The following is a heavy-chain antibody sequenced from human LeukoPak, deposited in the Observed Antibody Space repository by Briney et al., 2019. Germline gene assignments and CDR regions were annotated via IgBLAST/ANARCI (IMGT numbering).Heavy chain of an antibody. V-gene: IGHV4-34*01. Sequence: SETLSLTCAVYGGSLWNYYWSWIRQPPGKGLEWIGEINHSGSTNFNPSLKSRVTISVDMSKNQFSLQLSSVTAADTAVYYCARGPASGSNFAWFDPWGQGTLVTVSS. J-gene: IGHJ5*02. D-gene: IGHD3-10*01. CDR2: INHSGST. CDR3: ARGPASGSNFAWFDP. CDR1: GGSLWNYY.